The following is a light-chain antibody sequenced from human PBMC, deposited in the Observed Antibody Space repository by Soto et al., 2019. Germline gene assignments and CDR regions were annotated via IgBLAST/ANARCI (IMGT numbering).Light chain of an antibody. V-gene: IGLV2-14*01. CDR1: SSDVGLYDY. Sequence: QSVLTQPASVSGSPGQSITISCTGTSSDVGLYDYVSWYQQHPGKAPQLMIYAVSNRPSGVSNRFSASKSGNTASLFISGLQAEDEADYYCGSYTGSIYVFGTGTKVTVL. CDR2: AVS. CDR3: GSYTGSIYV. J-gene: IGLJ1*01.